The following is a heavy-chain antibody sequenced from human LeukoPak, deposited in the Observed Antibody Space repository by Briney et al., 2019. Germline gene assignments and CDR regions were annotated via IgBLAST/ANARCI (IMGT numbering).Heavy chain of an antibody. V-gene: IGHV3-23*01. D-gene: IGHD3-10*01. CDR2: ISGSGGST. J-gene: IGHJ4*02. CDR1: GFTFSSYA. CDR3: AKDRSLWFGELGDY. Sequence: GGSLRLSCAASGFTFSSYARSWVRQAPGKGLEWVSAISGSGGSTYYADSVKGRFTISRDNSKNTLYLQMNSLRAEDTAVYYCAKDRSLWFGELGDYWGQGTLVTVSS.